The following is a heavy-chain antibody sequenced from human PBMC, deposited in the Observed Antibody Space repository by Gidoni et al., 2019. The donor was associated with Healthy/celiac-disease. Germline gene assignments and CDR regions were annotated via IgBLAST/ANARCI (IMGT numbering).Heavy chain of an antibody. D-gene: IGHD5-12*01. J-gene: IGHJ4*02. CDR2: ISAYNGYT. Sequence: QVQLVQSGAEVKKPGASVTVSCKASGYTFTSYGISWVRQAPGQGIAWMGWISAYNGYTNYAQKIQGRVTTTTDTSTSTAYMELRSLRSDDTAVYYCARLYSGYDSRDYWGQGTLVTVSS. V-gene: IGHV1-18*01. CDR1: GYTFTSYG. CDR3: ARLYSGYDSRDY.